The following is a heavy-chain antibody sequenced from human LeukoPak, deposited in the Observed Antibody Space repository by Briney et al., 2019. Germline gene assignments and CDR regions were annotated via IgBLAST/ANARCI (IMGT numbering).Heavy chain of an antibody. CDR2: ISAYNGNT. CDR1: GYTFTSYG. J-gene: IGHJ6*02. Sequence: ASVKVSCKASGYTFTSYGISWVRQAPGQGLEWMGWISAYNGNTNYAQRLQGRVTMTTDTSTSTAYMELRSLRSDDTAVYYCARETVVPAADYYYYYYGMDVWGQGTTVTVSS. V-gene: IGHV1-18*01. CDR3: ARETVVPAADYYYYYYGMDV. D-gene: IGHD2-2*01.